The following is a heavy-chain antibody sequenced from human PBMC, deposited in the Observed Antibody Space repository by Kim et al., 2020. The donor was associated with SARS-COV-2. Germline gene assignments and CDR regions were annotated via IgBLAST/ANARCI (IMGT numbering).Heavy chain of an antibody. CDR3: ATYVEMATIRAIAFDI. Sequence: SETLSLTCTVSGGSISSSSYYWGWIRQPPGKGLEWIGSIYYSGSTYYNPSLKSRVTISVDTSKNQFSLKLSSVTAADTAVYYCATYVEMATIRAIAFDIWGQGTMVTVSS. D-gene: IGHD5-12*01. J-gene: IGHJ3*02. CDR2: IYYSGST. CDR1: GGSISSSSYY. V-gene: IGHV4-39*01.